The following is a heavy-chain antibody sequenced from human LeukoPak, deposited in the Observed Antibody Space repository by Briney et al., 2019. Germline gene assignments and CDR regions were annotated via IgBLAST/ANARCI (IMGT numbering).Heavy chain of an antibody. Sequence: SETLSLTCTVSGGSISNYYWSWIRQPPGKGLEWIGYIYYSGSTNYNPSLKSRVTISVDTSKNQFSLKLSSVTAADTAVYYCARDNDSSGYSFFIGRAFDIWGQGTMVTVSS. CDR1: GGSISNYY. CDR2: IYYSGST. J-gene: IGHJ3*02. CDR3: ARDNDSSGYSFFIGRAFDI. V-gene: IGHV4-59*12. D-gene: IGHD3-22*01.